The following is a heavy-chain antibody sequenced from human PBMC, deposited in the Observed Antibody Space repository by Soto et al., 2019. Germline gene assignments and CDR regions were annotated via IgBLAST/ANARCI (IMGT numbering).Heavy chain of an antibody. V-gene: IGHV4-59*01. J-gene: IGHJ4*02. CDR2: IYYSGST. D-gene: IGHD1-1*01. Sequence: SETLSLTCTVSGGSISSYYWSWIRQPPGKGLEWIGYIYYSGSTNYNPSLKSRVTISVDTSKNQFSLKLSSVTAADTAVYYCARDKGAVETKGYFDYWGQGTLVTVSS. CDR1: GGSISSYY. CDR3: ARDKGAVETKGYFDY.